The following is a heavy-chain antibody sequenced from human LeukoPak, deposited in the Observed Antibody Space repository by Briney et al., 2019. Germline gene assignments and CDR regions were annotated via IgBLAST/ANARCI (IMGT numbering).Heavy chain of an antibody. Sequence: SETLSLTCTVPGGSISSYYWSWLRQPPGKGLEWIGYIYYSGSTNYNPSLKSRVTISVDTSKNQFSLKLSSVTAADTAVYYCASVIAVAGPDAFDIWGQGTMVTVSS. D-gene: IGHD6-19*01. V-gene: IGHV4-59*01. CDR1: GGSISSYY. J-gene: IGHJ3*02. CDR3: ASVIAVAGPDAFDI. CDR2: IYYSGST.